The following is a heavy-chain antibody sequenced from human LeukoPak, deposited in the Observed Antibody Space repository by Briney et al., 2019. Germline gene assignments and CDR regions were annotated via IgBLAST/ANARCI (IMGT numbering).Heavy chain of an antibody. V-gene: IGHV1-69*13. J-gene: IGHJ1*01. CDR3: ARVKAVAGRVSTPYFQH. CDR2: IIPIFGTA. CDR1: GGTFSSYA. Sequence: GASVKVSCKASGGTFSSYAISWVRQAPGQGLEWMGGIIPIFGTANYAQKFQGRVTITADESTSTAYMELSSLRSEDTAVYYCARVKAVAGRVSTPYFQHWGQGTLVTVSS. D-gene: IGHD6-19*01.